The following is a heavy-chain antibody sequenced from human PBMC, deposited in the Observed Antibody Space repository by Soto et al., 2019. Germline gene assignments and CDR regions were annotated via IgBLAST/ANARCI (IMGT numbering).Heavy chain of an antibody. V-gene: IGHV4-39*02. CDR2: IYYSGNT. Sequence: SETLSLTCTVSGGSISSSRYYWGWIRQPPGKGLEWIGSIYYSGNTYYTPSLKSRVTISVDTSKNQFSLKLSSVTAADTAVYYCAREGGRYCTGGSCQVDYWGQGTLVTVSS. D-gene: IGHD2-15*01. CDR3: AREGGRYCTGGSCQVDY. CDR1: GGSISSSRYY. J-gene: IGHJ4*02.